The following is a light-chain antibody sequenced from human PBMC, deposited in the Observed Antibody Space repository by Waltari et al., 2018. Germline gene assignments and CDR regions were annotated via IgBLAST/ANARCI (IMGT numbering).Light chain of an antibody. V-gene: IGKV4-1*01. Sequence: DIVMTQSPDSLALSLGERATIHCKSSQSVLYSSNNKNYLAWYQQKPGQPPKLLIYRASTRESGVPDRFSGSGSGTDFTLTISSLQAEDVAVYYCQHYYSAPITFGQGTRLEIK. CDR3: QHYYSAPIT. J-gene: IGKJ5*01. CDR2: RAS. CDR1: QSVLYSSNNKNY.